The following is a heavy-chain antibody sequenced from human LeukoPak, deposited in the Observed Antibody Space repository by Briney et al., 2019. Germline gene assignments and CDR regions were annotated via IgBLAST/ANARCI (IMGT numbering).Heavy chain of an antibody. CDR2: IYYTGST. Sequence: SETLSLTCTVSGGSINGYYWSWIRQSPGKGLESLGYIYYTGSTNYNPSLKSRVTMSVDTSRNQFSLKLSSVTAADTAVYYCAREGGYYDSSGYNDAFDIWGQGTMVTVSS. J-gene: IGHJ3*02. CDR1: GGSINGYY. CDR3: AREGGYYDSSGYNDAFDI. D-gene: IGHD3-22*01. V-gene: IGHV4-59*01.